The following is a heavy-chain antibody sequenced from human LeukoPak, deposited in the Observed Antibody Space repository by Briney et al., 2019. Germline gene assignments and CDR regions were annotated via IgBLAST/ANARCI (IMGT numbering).Heavy chain of an antibody. D-gene: IGHD3-16*02. CDR2: IYYSGST. J-gene: IGHJ4*02. CDR3: SGESSYFDY. CDR1: GGSFSGYY. V-gene: IGHV4-59*06. Sequence: PSETLSLTCAVYGGSFSGYYWSWIRQPPGKGLEWIGYIYYSGSTYYNPSLKSRVTISVDTSKNQFSLKLSSVTATDTAVYYCSGESSYFDYWGQGTLVTVSS.